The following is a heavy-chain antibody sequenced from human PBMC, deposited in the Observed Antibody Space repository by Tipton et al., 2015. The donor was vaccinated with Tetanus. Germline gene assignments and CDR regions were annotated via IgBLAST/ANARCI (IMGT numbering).Heavy chain of an antibody. Sequence: TLSLTCTVSDGPVGSGGHYWGWVRQLPGKGLEWIGCIYYSGTTYYNPSLRSRLSISVDTSKNQFSLSLASVTAADTAIYYCARAELRRGFSGYLYYDLWGRGILVTVSS. CDR2: IYYSGTT. D-gene: IGHD5-12*01. CDR1: DGPVGSGGHY. CDR3: ARAELRRGFSGYLYYDL. V-gene: IGHV4-31*03. J-gene: IGHJ2*01.